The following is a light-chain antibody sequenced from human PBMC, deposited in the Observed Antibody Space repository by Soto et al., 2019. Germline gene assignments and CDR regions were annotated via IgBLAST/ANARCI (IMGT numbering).Light chain of an antibody. Sequence: DSVMTQFPLSLSVTPGEPASISCRSSQSLLHSNGYNSLDWYVQKPGQSPQLLIFLGSNRASGVPDRFSGSGSGTDFTLKISTVEAEDVGVSYCMQALQIRVEFGQGTKVEIK. CDR3: MQALQIRVE. CDR1: QSLLHSNGYNS. J-gene: IGKJ1*01. CDR2: LGS. V-gene: IGKV2-28*01.